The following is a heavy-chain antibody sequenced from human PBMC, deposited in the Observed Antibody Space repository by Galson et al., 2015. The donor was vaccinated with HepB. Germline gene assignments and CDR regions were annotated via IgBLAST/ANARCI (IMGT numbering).Heavy chain of an antibody. CDR2: ISGSGGST. Sequence: SLRLSCAASGFTFSSYAMSWVRQAPGKGLEWVSAISGSGGSTYYADSVKGRFTISRDNSKNTLYLQMNSLRAEDTAVYYCAKDNSNSGWYYLGYFYLWGRGTLVTVSS. J-gene: IGHJ2*01. CDR1: GFTFSSYA. D-gene: IGHD6-19*01. CDR3: AKDNSNSGWYYLGYFYL. V-gene: IGHV3-23*01.